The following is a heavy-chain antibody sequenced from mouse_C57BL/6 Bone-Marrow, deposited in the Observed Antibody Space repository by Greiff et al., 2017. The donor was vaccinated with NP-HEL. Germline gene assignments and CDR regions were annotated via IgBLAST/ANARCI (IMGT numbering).Heavy chain of an antibody. V-gene: IGHV3-1*01. CDR1: GYSITSGYD. CDR3: ATYGYDGGYYAMDY. J-gene: IGHJ4*01. CDR2: LSYSGST. D-gene: IGHD2-2*01. Sequence: VQLQQSGPGMVKPSQSLSLTCTVTGYSITSGYDWHWIRHFPGNKLEWMGYLSYSGSTNYNPSLKSRITITHDTSKNHFFLKLNSVTTEDTATYYCATYGYDGGYYAMDYWGQGTSVTVSS.